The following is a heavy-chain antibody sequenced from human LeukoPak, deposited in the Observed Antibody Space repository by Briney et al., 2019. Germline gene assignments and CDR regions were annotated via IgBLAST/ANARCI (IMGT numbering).Heavy chain of an antibody. J-gene: IGHJ4*02. CDR2: ISYDGSNK. V-gene: IGHV3-30-3*01. Sequence: PGGSLRLSCAASGFTFSSYAMHWVRQAPGKGLEWVAVISYDGSNKYYADSVKGRFTISRDNSKNTLCLQMNSLRAEDTAVYYCARGRAAGDYWGQGTLVTVSS. D-gene: IGHD6-13*01. CDR3: ARGRAAGDY. CDR1: GFTFSSYA.